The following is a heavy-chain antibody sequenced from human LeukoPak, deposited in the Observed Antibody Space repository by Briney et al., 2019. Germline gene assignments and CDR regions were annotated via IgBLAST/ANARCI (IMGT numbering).Heavy chain of an antibody. CDR2: IHEGGRT. D-gene: IGHD6-6*01. Sequence: SETLSLTCIVSGYSFSSDSFWGWIRQPPGKGLEWVGTIHEGGRTFYNSSLKSRVTISIDTSKNQFSLEVNSVTAADTAVYYCARAARPTNNWFDPWGQGTLVTVSS. V-gene: IGHV4-38-2*02. J-gene: IGHJ5*02. CDR1: GYSFSSDSF. CDR3: ARAARPTNNWFDP.